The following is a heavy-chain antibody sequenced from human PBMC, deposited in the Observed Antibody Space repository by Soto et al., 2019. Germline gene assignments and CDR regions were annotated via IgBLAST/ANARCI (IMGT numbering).Heavy chain of an antibody. CDR1: GGSISSSSYY. V-gene: IGHV4-39*01. Sequence: PSDTLSLTCTVSGGSISSSSYYWGWIRQPPGKGLEWIGSIYYSGSTYYNPSLKSRVTISVDTSKNQFSLKLSSVTAADTAIYYCAGLAMGSCYYWGQGTLVTVSS. CDR3: AGLAMGSCYY. J-gene: IGHJ4*02. D-gene: IGHD2-15*01. CDR2: IYYSGST.